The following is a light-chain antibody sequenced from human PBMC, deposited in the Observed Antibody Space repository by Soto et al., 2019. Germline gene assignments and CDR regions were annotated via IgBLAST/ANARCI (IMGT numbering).Light chain of an antibody. Sequence: QSVLTQPASVSGSPGQSITVSCSGISSDFGVSNYVSWDQQHPGKAPRLIIFDVNNRPAGVSPRFSGSKSGDTASLTISGLQTEDEAHYYCSSYAGSNNFYVFGTGTKVTVL. V-gene: IGLV2-14*03. J-gene: IGLJ1*01. CDR2: DVN. CDR1: SSDFGVSNY. CDR3: SSYAGSNNFYV.